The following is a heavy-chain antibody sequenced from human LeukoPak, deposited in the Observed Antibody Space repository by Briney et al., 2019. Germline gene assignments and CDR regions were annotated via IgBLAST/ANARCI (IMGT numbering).Heavy chain of an antibody. D-gene: IGHD3-22*01. V-gene: IGHV3-23*01. J-gene: IGHJ3*02. CDR3: ARDNPYYYDSSGSPDASDI. CDR1: GFTFSSYA. Sequence: PGGSLRLSCAASGFTFSSYAMSWVRQAPGKGLEWVSAISGSGGSTYYADSVKGRFTISRDNAKNSLYLQMNSLRAEDTAVYYCARDNPYYYDSSGSPDASDIWGQGTMVTVSS. CDR2: ISGSGGST.